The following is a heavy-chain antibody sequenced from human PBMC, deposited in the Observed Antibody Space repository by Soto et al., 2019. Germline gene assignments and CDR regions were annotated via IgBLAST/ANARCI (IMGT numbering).Heavy chain of an antibody. J-gene: IGHJ6*02. CDR3: ARDLLAAGYDDDGYYYYGMDV. D-gene: IGHD5-12*01. CDR1: GGTFSSYA. Sequence: GASVRVSCKASGGTFSSYAISWVRQAPGQGLEWMGGIIPIFGTANYAQKFQGRVTITADESTSTAYMELSSLRSEDTAVYYCARDLLAAGYDDDGYYYYGMDVRGQGTTVTVSS. CDR2: IIPIFGTA. V-gene: IGHV1-69*01.